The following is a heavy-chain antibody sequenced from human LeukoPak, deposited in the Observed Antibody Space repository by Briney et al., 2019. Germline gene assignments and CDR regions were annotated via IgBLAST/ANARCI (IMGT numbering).Heavy chain of an antibody. CDR3: ARASRAAAEGN. CDR2: IYSGGST. J-gene: IGHJ4*02. V-gene: IGHV3-66*01. CDR1: GFTVSTNN. D-gene: IGHD6-13*01. Sequence: GGSLRLSCAASGFTVSTNNMIWVRQAPGKGLEWVSVIYSGGSTYYADSVKGRFTISRDNSKNTLYLQMNSLRAEDTAVYYCARASRAAAEGNWGQGTLVTVSS.